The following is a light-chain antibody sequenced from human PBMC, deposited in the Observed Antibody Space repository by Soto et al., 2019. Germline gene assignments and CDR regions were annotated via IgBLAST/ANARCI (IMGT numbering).Light chain of an antibody. CDR1: QGISNY. CDR2: AAS. J-gene: IGKJ1*01. Sequence: DIQMTQSPSSLSASVGDRVTITCRASQGISNYLAWYQQKPGKVPKLLLYAASTLQSGVPSRFSGSGSGTDFTLTISSLQPDDVSTDYCQNYNSGPRTFGQGTKVEIK. V-gene: IGKV1-27*01. CDR3: QNYNSGPRT.